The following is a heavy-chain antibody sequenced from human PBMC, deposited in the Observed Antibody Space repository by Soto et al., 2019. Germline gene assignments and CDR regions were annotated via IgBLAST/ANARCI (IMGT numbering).Heavy chain of an antibody. V-gene: IGHV1-2*02. CDR1: GYTFTGYY. J-gene: IGHJ6*02. CDR3: ARDQYGSSWYGMGHYYYYGMDV. D-gene: IGHD6-13*01. Sequence: ASVKVSCKASGYTFTGYYMHWVRQAPGQGLEWMGWINPNSGGTNYAQKFQGRVTMTRDTSISTVYMELSRLRSDDTAVYYCARDQYGSSWYGMGHYYYYGMDVWGQGTTVTVSS. CDR2: INPNSGGT.